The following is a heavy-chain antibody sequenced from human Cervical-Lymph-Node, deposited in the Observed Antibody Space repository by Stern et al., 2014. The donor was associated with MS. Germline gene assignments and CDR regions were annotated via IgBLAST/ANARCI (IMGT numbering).Heavy chain of an antibody. J-gene: IGHJ4*02. V-gene: IGHV5-51*01. D-gene: IGHD1-14*01. Sequence: EVQLVQSGAELIRPGESLKISCKGSGYKFSIYWIAWVRQMPGKGMEWMGIIYPGDSETSTSHDFTGQVTMTAAKSTNTSYLQWRSLNASDTAMYFCARQTTAWASDVWGQGTLVTVSS. CDR1: GYKFSIYW. CDR2: IYPGDSET. CDR3: ARQTTAWASDV.